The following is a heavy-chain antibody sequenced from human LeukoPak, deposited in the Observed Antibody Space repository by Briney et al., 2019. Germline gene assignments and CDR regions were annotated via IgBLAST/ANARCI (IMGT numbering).Heavy chain of an antibody. J-gene: IGHJ4*02. D-gene: IGHD2-2*01. CDR1: GYTFTGYY. CDR3: ARAEDIVVVPAATFDY. CDR2: INPNSGGT. Sequence: ASVKVSCKASGYTFTGYYTHWVRQAPGQGLEWMGWINPNSGGTNYAQKFQGRVTMTRDTSISTAYMELSRLRSDDTAVYYCARAEDIVVVPAATFDYWGQGTLVTVSS. V-gene: IGHV1-2*02.